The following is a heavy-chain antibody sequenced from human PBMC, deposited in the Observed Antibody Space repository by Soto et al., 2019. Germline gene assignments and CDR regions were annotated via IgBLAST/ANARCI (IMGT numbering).Heavy chain of an antibody. CDR2: ISSNGGST. CDR1: GFTFSSYA. J-gene: IGHJ6*02. Sequence: GGSLRLSCSASGFTFSSYAMHWVRQAPGKGLEYVSAISSNGGSTYYADSVKGRFTISRDNSKNTLYLQMSSLRAEDTAVYYCVKGSGRSSSWYYYYGMDVWGQGTTVTVSS. V-gene: IGHV3-64D*08. D-gene: IGHD6-13*01. CDR3: VKGSGRSSSWYYYYGMDV.